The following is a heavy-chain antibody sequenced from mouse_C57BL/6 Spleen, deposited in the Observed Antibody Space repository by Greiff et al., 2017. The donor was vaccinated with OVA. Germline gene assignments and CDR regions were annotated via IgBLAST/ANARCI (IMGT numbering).Heavy chain of an antibody. CDR2: IHPNSGST. V-gene: IGHV1-64*01. CDR3: ARLITTVGYFDV. J-gene: IGHJ1*03. CDR1: GYTFTSYW. D-gene: IGHD1-2*01. Sequence: QVQLQQPGAELVKPGASVKLSCKASGYTFTSYWMHWVKQRPGQGLEWIGMIHPNSGSTNYNEKFKSKATLTVDKSSSTAYMQLSSLTSEDSAVYYCARLITTVGYFDVWGTGTTVTVSS.